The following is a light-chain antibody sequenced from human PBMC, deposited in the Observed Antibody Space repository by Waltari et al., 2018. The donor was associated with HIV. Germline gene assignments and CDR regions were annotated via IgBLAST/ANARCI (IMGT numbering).Light chain of an antibody. Sequence: DIQMPPSPSTLSASVGDRVTITCRASQSISNWLAWYQQKPGKAPKLLIYKASSLESGVPSRFSGSGSGTEFTLTISSLQADDFTTYYCQQYKSYSTFGQGTKVEIK. J-gene: IGKJ1*01. CDR2: KAS. V-gene: IGKV1-5*03. CDR3: QQYKSYST. CDR1: QSISNW.